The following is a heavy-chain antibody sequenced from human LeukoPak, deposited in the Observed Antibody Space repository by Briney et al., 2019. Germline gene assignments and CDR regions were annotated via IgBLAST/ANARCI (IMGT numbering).Heavy chain of an antibody. CDR2: INPNSGGT. Sequence: ASVKVSCKASGYSFTGYYLHWVRQAPGQGLEWMGWINPNSGGTNYAKTLHGRVTMTRDTSISTAYLELSRLRSDDTAMYFCARDMNTNFDYWGQGTLVTVSS. CDR1: GYSFTGYY. CDR3: ARDMNTNFDY. V-gene: IGHV1-2*02. J-gene: IGHJ4*02. D-gene: IGHD3-16*01.